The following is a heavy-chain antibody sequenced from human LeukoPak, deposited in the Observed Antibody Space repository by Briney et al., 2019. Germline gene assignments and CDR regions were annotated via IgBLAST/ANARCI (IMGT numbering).Heavy chain of an antibody. CDR2: IYYSGST. D-gene: IGHD1-26*01. Sequence: TASETLSLTCTVSGGSISSSSYYWGWIRQPPGKGLEWIGSIYYSGSTYYNPSLKSRVTISVDTSKNQFSLKLSSVTAADTAVYYCARDKGGPVDAFDIWGQGTMVTVSS. CDR3: ARDKGGPVDAFDI. V-gene: IGHV4-39*07. CDR1: GGSISSSSYY. J-gene: IGHJ3*02.